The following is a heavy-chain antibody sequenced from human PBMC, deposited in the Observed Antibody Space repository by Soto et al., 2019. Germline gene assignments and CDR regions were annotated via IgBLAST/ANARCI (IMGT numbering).Heavy chain of an antibody. D-gene: IGHD2-15*01. Sequence: EVRLVESGGTLVEPGGSLRLSCAASGFIFSSAWINWVRQAPGKGLEWVGRIKSKSNGAITDFAAPVKGRFAISRDDSSDTVYLQMNTLKTDDTAVYYCATDSLATGLVVRHDFWGHGTLVTVSS. CDR3: ATDSLATGLVVRHDF. CDR2: IKSKSNGAIT. J-gene: IGHJ4*01. V-gene: IGHV3-15*07. CDR1: GFIFSSAW.